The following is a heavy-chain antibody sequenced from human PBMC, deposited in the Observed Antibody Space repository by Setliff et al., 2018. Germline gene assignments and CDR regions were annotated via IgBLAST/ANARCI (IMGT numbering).Heavy chain of an antibody. CDR3: ARLALAGYDSSGYYYALEYYYYMDV. D-gene: IGHD3-22*01. V-gene: IGHV3-23*01. CDR2: ISGSGGST. Sequence: GGSLRLSCAASGFTFSSYAMSWVRQAPGKGLEWVSAISGSGGSTYYADSVKGRFTISSDNSKNTLYLQMNSLRAEETAVYYCARLALAGYDSSGYYYALEYYYYMDVWGKGTTVTVSS. J-gene: IGHJ6*03. CDR1: GFTFSSYA.